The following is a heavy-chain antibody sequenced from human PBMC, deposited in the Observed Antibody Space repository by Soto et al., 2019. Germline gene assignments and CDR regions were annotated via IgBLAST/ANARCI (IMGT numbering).Heavy chain of an antibody. Sequence: QVQLVQSGAEVKKPGSSVKVSCKASGGTFSSYAIIWVRQAPGQGLEWMGGIIPIFGTANSAQKFQGRVTITADESTSTAYMELSSLRSEDTAVYYCARGAKQWLRRMDHLDYWGQGTLVTVSS. CDR1: GGTFSSYA. V-gene: IGHV1-69*01. CDR2: IIPIFGTA. J-gene: IGHJ4*02. D-gene: IGHD6-19*01. CDR3: ARGAKQWLRRMDHLDY.